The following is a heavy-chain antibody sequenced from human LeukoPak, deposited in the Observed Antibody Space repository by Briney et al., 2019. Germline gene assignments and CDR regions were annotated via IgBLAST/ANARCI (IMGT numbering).Heavy chain of an antibody. D-gene: IGHD3-22*01. J-gene: IGHJ6*03. CDR3: ARAYYDSSNGFYYYYMDV. V-gene: IGHV4-59*01. CDR2: IYYSGST. CDR1: GGFISSYY. Sequence: PSETLSLTCTVSGGFISSYYWSWIRQPPGKGREWIGYIYYSGSTNYNPSLKSRVTISVDTSKNHFSLKLSSVTAADTAVYYCARAYYDSSNGFYYYYMDVWGEGTTVTVSS.